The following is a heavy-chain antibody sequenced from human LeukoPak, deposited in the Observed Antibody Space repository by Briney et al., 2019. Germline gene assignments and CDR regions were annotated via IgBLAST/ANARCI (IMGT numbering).Heavy chain of an antibody. CDR1: GFNFRNYA. Sequence: PGGSLRISCAASGFNFRNYAMNWVRQAPGKGLEWVSAVTGSGGTTYYADSVKGRFTISRDNSINTLYLQMNSLGAEDTAVYYCTRTFYLDSSSYFYFWGLGTLVTVSS. CDR2: VTGSGGTT. CDR3: TRTFYLDSSSYFYF. D-gene: IGHD3-22*01. V-gene: IGHV3-23*01. J-gene: IGHJ4*02.